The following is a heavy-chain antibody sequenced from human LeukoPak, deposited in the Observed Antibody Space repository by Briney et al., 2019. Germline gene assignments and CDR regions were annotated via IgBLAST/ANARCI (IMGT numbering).Heavy chain of an antibody. D-gene: IGHD4-17*01. J-gene: IGHJ4*02. CDR2: ISGPSSHI. V-gene: IGHV3-21*01. CDR3: VRGSSGDYEY. CDR1: GFTFSTYS. Sequence: GGSLRLSCAASGFTFSTYSMNWVRQAPGEGLEWVSSISGPSSHIFYADSVKGRFTTSRDNAKNSLYLQMNSLRVDDTAVYYCVRGSSGDYEYWGQGVLATVSS.